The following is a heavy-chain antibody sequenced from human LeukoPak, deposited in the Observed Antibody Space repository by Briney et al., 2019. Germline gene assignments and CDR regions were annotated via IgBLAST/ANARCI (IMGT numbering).Heavy chain of an antibody. V-gene: IGHV4-39*01. CDR3: ARHSRSGSGGYENAFDI. CDR1: GGSFSSYY. D-gene: IGHD5-12*01. CDR2: IYSGGST. Sequence: PSETLSLTCAVYGGSFSSYYWDWIRQSPGKGLEWIGNIYSGGSTYYTPSLKSRVTISVDTSKNQFSLKLSSVTAADTAIYFCARHSRSGSGGYENAFDIWGQGTMVTVSS. J-gene: IGHJ3*02.